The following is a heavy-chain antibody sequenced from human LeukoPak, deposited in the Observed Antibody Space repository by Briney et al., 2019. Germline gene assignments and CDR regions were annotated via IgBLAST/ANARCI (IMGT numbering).Heavy chain of an antibody. J-gene: IGHJ4*02. CDR3: AKDQGGYIYGCDY. Sequence: GGSLRLSCVGSGFTFGDHFMSWIRQVPGKEPEWLSYINSKGDNILYRDSVKGRFTISRDNAKNTLYLQMNSLRIEDTALYYCAKDQGGYIYGCDYWGQGNLVSVSS. CDR2: INSKGDNI. V-gene: IGHV3-11*01. CDR1: GFTFGDHF. D-gene: IGHD5-18*01.